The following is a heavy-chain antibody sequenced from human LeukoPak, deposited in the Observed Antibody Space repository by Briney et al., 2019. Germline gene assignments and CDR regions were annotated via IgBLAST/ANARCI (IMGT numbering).Heavy chain of an antibody. CDR1: GFTFSSYA. CDR3: ATLGKTSLGYMDV. Sequence: GGSLRLSCAASGFTFSSYAMHWVRQAPGKGLEWVAVISYDGSNKYYADSVKGRFTISRDNSENTLYLQMNSLRAEDTAVYYCATLGKTSLGYMDVWGKGTTVTVSS. D-gene: IGHD7-27*01. CDR2: ISYDGSNK. J-gene: IGHJ6*03. V-gene: IGHV3-30*01.